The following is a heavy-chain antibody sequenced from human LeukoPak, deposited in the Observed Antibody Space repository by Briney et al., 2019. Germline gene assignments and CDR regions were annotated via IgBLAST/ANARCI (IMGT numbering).Heavy chain of an antibody. CDR2: ISSSSSTI. Sequence: PGGSLRLSCAASGFTFSSYSMNRVRQAPGKGLEWVSYISSSSSTIYYADSVKGRFTISRDNAKNSLYLQMNSLRDEDTAVYYCARDTSYYYDSSGYGTGAFDIWGQGTMVTVSS. J-gene: IGHJ3*02. CDR3: ARDTSYYYDSSGYGTGAFDI. V-gene: IGHV3-48*02. CDR1: GFTFSSYS. D-gene: IGHD3-22*01.